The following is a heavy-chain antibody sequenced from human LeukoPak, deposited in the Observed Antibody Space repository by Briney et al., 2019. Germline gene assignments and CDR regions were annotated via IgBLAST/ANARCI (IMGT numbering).Heavy chain of an antibody. V-gene: IGHV6-1*01. CDR3: ARSVDWAFDS. Sequence: SQTLSLTCAISGDSVSSNSAGWHWIRQSPSKGLEWLGRTYYRSKRYNDYTISVKSRITINPDTSKNQFSLHLNSVTPEDMAVYYCARSVDWAFDSWGQGTLVTVSS. J-gene: IGHJ4*02. CDR1: GDSVSSNSAG. CDR2: TYYRSKRYN. D-gene: IGHD3-9*01.